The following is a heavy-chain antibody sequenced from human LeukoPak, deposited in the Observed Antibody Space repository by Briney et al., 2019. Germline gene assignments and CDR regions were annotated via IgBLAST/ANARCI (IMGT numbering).Heavy chain of an antibody. CDR1: GFTFDDYT. V-gene: IGHV3-43*01. CDR3: AKDKEVGASYYFDY. D-gene: IGHD1-26*01. CDR2: ISWDGGST. Sequence: GGSLRLSCAASGFTFDDYTMHWVRQAPGKGLEWVSLISWDGGSTYYADSVKGRFTISRDNSKNSLYLQMNSLRTEDTALYYCAKDKEVGASYYFDYWGQGTLVTVSS. J-gene: IGHJ4*02.